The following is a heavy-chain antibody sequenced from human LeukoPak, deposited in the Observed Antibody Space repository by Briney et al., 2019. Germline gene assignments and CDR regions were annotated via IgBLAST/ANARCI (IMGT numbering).Heavy chain of an antibody. CDR3: ARGNSDFGVVIITDENYYYYMDV. D-gene: IGHD3-3*01. Sequence: ASVKVSCKASGYTFTNYYIHWVRQAPGQGLEWMGLINPGGDNTDYAQNFQGRVTMTRNTSISTAYMELSSLRSEDTAVYYCARGNSDFGVVIITDENYYYYMDVWGKGTTVTVSS. CDR2: INPGGDNT. CDR1: GYTFTNYY. V-gene: IGHV1-46*01. J-gene: IGHJ6*03.